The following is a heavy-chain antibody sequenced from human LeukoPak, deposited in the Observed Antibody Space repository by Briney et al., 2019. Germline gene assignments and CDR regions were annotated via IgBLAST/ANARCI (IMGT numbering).Heavy chain of an antibody. CDR3: ARDVVGATTWFDP. J-gene: IGHJ5*02. Sequence: PGGSLRLSCAACGFTFSSYSMNWVRQAPGKGLEWVSSISSSSSYIYYADSVKGRFTISRDNAKNSLYLQMNSLRAEDTAVYYCARDVVGATTWFDPWGQGTLVTVSS. V-gene: IGHV3-21*01. D-gene: IGHD1-26*01. CDR1: GFTFSSYS. CDR2: ISSSSSYI.